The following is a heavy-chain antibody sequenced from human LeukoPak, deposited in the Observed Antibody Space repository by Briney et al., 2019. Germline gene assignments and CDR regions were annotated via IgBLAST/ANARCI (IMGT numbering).Heavy chain of an antibody. D-gene: IGHD3-9*01. Sequence: GGSLRLSCAASGFTFSSYSMNWVRQAPGKGLEWVSYISSSSSTIYYADSVKGRFTISRDNSKNTLYLQMNSLRAEDTAIYYCAKPFPGHYDILTGYYAPPDYWGQGTLVTVSS. V-gene: IGHV3-48*01. CDR2: ISSSSSTI. CDR1: GFTFSSYS. CDR3: AKPFPGHYDILTGYYAPPDY. J-gene: IGHJ4*02.